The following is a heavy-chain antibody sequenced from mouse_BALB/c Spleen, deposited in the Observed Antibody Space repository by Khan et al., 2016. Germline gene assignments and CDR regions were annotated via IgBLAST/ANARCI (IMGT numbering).Heavy chain of an antibody. V-gene: IGHV2-6-1*01. J-gene: IGHJ4*01. Sequence: QVQLKESGPGLVAPSQSLSITCTISGFSLTNYGVHWVRQPPGKGLEWLVVIWSDGSTTYNSALNSRLSISKDNSKSQLFLKMNSLQTDDTAMYYCARQPYYHYYVMDYWGQGTSVTVSS. CDR1: GFSLTNYG. CDR2: IWSDGST. D-gene: IGHD2-10*01. CDR3: ARQPYYHYYVMDY.